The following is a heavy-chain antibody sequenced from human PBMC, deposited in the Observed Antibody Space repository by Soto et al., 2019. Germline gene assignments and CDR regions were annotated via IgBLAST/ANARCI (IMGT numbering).Heavy chain of an antibody. CDR3: ARLVGVPYVNY. Sequence: SESMSLTCTASGGTISISYWSWIRQPPGKGLEWIGYIYYSGSTNYNPSLKSRVTISVDTSKNQFSLRLSSVAATDTAVYYCARLVGVPYVNYWGQGALVTVSS. V-gene: IGHV4-59*08. CDR2: IYYSGST. J-gene: IGHJ4*02. CDR1: GGTISISY. D-gene: IGHD3-3*01.